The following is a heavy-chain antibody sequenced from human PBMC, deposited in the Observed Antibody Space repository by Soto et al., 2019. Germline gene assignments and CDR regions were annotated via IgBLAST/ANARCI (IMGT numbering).Heavy chain of an antibody. Sequence: QVQLVESGGGVVQPGRSLRLSCAASGFTFSSYGMHWVRQAPGKGLEWVAVIWYDGSNKYYADSVKGRFTISRDNSKKPLYLQMNSLRAEDTAVYYCARDLGSSSWYQKAYYYYYGMDVWGQGTTVTVSS. V-gene: IGHV3-33*01. J-gene: IGHJ6*02. CDR2: IWYDGSNK. CDR1: GFTFSSYG. CDR3: ARDLGSSSWYQKAYYYYYGMDV. D-gene: IGHD6-13*01.